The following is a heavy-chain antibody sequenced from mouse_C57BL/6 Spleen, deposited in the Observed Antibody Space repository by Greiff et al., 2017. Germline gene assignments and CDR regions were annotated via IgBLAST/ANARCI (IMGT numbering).Heavy chain of an antibody. CDR3: ARDAELGRFAY. J-gene: IGHJ3*01. CDR1: GFTFSDFY. D-gene: IGHD4-1*01. Sequence: EVKLMESGGGLVQSGRSLRLSCATSGFTFSDFYMEWVRQAPGKGLEWIAASRNKANDYTTEYSASVKGRFIVSRDTSQSILYLQMNALRAEDNAIYYCARDAELGRFAYWGQGTLVTVSA. V-gene: IGHV7-1*01. CDR2: SRNKANDYTT.